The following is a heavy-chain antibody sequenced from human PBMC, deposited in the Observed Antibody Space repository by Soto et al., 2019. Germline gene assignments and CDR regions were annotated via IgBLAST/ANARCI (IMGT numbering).Heavy chain of an antibody. V-gene: IGHV3-48*03. D-gene: IGHD6-19*01. CDR2: ISSSGSTI. CDR1: GFTFSSYE. J-gene: IGHJ4*02. Sequence: EVQLVESGGGLVQPGGSLRLSCAASGFTFSSYEMNWVRQAPGKGLEWVSYISSSGSTIYYADSVKGRFTISRDNAKNAMCLRMNCLRAEGTAVDYWVGGQYSSGGGYFDYWGQETLVTVSS. CDR3: VGGQYSSGGGYFDY.